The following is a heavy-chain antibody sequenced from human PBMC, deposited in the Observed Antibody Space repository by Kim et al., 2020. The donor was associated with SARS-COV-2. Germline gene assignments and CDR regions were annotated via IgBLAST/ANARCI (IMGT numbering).Heavy chain of an antibody. CDR1: GGSISSYY. Sequence: SETLSLTCTVSGGSISSYYWSWIRQPPGKGLEWIGYIYYSGSTNYNPSLKGRVTISVDTSKNQFSLKLSSVTAADTAVYYCARHLAYGRYYYYGMDVWGQGTTVTVSS. D-gene: IGHD4-17*01. V-gene: IGHV4-59*08. CDR2: IYYSGST. CDR3: ARHLAYGRYYYYGMDV. J-gene: IGHJ6*02.